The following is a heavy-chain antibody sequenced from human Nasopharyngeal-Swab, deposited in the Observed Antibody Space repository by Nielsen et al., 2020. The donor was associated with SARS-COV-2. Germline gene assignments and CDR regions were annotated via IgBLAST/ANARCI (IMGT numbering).Heavy chain of an antibody. V-gene: IGHV1-69*06. CDR2: IIPMFGTA. CDR3: ARGHNTYCGGDCYSLAPDY. CDR1: GDTFSSSA. Sequence: SVKVSCKASGDTFSSSAITWVRQVPGQGLEWMGGIIPMFGTADYAQKFQGRVTITADRSTSTAYMEVNSLRSEDTAVYYCARGHNTYCGGDCYSLAPDYWGQGTLVTVSS. D-gene: IGHD2-21*02. J-gene: IGHJ4*02.